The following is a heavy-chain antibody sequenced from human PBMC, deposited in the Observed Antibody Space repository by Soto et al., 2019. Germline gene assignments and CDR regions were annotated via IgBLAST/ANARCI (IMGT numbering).Heavy chain of an antibody. V-gene: IGHV3-72*01. D-gene: IGHD6-19*01. CDR1: GFTFSDHY. CDR3: TRVRLCSSRSSDY. Sequence: EVQLVSSGGGLFQPEGSLRLSCAASGFTFSDHYMDWVRQAPGKGLEWVGRIKNKANSYTTEYAAPVKGRFIISRDDSKNSVFLQMNRLKTDDTAVYYCTRVRLCSSRSSDYGCQGILVTVSS. CDR2: IKNKANSYTT. J-gene: IGHJ4*02.